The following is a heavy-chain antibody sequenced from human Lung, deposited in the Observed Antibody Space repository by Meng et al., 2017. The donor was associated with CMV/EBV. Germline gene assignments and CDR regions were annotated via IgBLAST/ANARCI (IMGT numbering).Heavy chain of an antibody. V-gene: IGHV3-73*01. Sequence: GEXXKISCAASGFTFSGAAMHWVRQASGQGLEWVGRVASKDQSYATEYAASVKGRFTISRDDSRTTAYLQMNSLKIEDTAVYYCTGEYYDFWSGSEPKDYXGQGXLVTVSS. CDR2: VASKDQSYAT. J-gene: IGHJ4*02. CDR3: TGEYYDFWSGSEPKDY. CDR1: GFTFSGAA. D-gene: IGHD3-3*01.